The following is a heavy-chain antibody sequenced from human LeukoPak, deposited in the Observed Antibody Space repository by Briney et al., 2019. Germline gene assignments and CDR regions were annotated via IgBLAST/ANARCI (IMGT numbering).Heavy chain of an antibody. J-gene: IGHJ6*02. Sequence: GGSLRLSCAASGFTFSSYSMNWVRQAPGKGLEWVSYISGSSSTIYYADSVKGRFTISRDNAKNSLYLQMNSLRDEDTAVYYCARDRYNRRVYYYYGMDVWGQGTTVTVSS. CDR3: ARDRYNRRVYYYYGMDV. CDR1: GFTFSSYS. CDR2: ISGSSSTI. V-gene: IGHV3-48*02. D-gene: IGHD1-14*01.